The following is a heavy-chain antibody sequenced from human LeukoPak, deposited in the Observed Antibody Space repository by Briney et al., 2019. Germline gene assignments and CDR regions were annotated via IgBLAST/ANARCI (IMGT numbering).Heavy chain of an antibody. D-gene: IGHD3-3*01. Sequence: GESLKISCKGSGYTFSTYWIGWVRQMPGKGLEWMGIIYPGDSDTRYSPSFQGQVTISADKSISTAYLQWSSLKASDTAMYYCARTTMDYDFWSGYPSVFNWFDPWGQGTLVTVSS. CDR3: ARTTMDYDFWSGYPSVFNWFDP. J-gene: IGHJ5*02. CDR2: IYPGDSDT. V-gene: IGHV5-51*01. CDR1: GYTFSTYW.